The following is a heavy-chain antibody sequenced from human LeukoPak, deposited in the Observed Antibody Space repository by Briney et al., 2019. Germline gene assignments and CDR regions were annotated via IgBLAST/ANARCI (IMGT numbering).Heavy chain of an antibody. V-gene: IGHV4-59*12. CDR3: ARAPGGLWFRFDY. CDR2: IYYSGST. Sequence: PSETLSLTCTVSGGSISSYYWSWIRQPPGKGLEWIGYIYYSGSTNYNPSLKSRVTISVDTSKNQFSLKLSSVTAADTAVYYCARAPGGLWFRFDYWGQGTLVTVSS. CDR1: GGSISSYY. D-gene: IGHD3-10*01. J-gene: IGHJ4*02.